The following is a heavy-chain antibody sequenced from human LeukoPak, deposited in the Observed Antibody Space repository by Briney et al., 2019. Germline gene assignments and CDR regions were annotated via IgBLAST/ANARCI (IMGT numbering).Heavy chain of an antibody. V-gene: IGHV4-39*01. J-gene: IGHJ4*02. CDR2: IYYSGST. Sequence: SETLSLTCTVSGGSISSSSYSWGWIRQPPGKGLEWIGSIYYSGSTYYNPSLKSRVTISVDTSKNQFSLKLSSMTAADTAVYYCARGSGYYGEDFEYWGQGTLVTVSS. CDR1: GGSISSSSYS. D-gene: IGHD3-22*01. CDR3: ARGSGYYGEDFEY.